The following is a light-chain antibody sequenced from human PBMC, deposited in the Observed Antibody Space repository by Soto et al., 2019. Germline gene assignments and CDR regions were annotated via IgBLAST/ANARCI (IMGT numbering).Light chain of an antibody. CDR1: SSNIGSNY. J-gene: IGLJ3*02. CDR3: AAWDCSLSGPYWV. Sequence: QLVLTQPPSASGTPGQRVTISCSGSSSNIGSNYVYWYQQLPGTAPKLLIYRNNQRPSGVPDRFSGSKSGTSASLAISGLRSEDEADDYCAAWDCSLSGPYWVFGGGTKLTVL. V-gene: IGLV1-47*01. CDR2: RNN.